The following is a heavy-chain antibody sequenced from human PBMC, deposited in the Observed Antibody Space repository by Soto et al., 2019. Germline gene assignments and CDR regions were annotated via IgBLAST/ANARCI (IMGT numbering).Heavy chain of an antibody. CDR1: GGSFSGYY. Sequence: SETLSLTCAVYGGSFSGYYWSWIRQPPGKGLEWIGEINHSGSTNYNPSLKSRVTISVDTSKNQFSLKLSSVTAADTAVYYCAREGRTGIVRAIDYWGQGTLVTVSS. D-gene: IGHD1-1*01. V-gene: IGHV4-34*01. CDR2: INHSGST. CDR3: AREGRTGIVRAIDY. J-gene: IGHJ4*02.